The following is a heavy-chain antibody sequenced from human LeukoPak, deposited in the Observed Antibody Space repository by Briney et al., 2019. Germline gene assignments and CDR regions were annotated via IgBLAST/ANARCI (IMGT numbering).Heavy chain of an antibody. CDR2: ISTSGTAV. V-gene: IGHV3-11*04. CDR1: GFTFSDYY. D-gene: IGHD5-12*01. J-gene: IGHJ4*02. Sequence: GGSLRLSCAASGFTFSDYYMSWIRHAPGEGLEWVSYISTSGTAVYYADSVKGRFTISRDNAKNSLYLQMNSLRVEDTAVYYCAKSPGGYSGPFGDWGQGTLVTVSS. CDR3: AKSPGGYSGPFGD.